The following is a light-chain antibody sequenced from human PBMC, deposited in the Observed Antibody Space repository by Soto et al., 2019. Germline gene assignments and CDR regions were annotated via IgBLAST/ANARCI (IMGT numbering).Light chain of an antibody. CDR2: GAS. Sequence: ELVLTQSPGTLSLSPGARATLSCRASETVAGSYLAWYQQKPGQAPRLLIHGASTRATGIADRFRGSGAGTDFTLTISSLQSDDFGVYYCQQYNNWPRATFGGGTKVDIK. CDR3: QQYNNWPRAT. CDR1: ETVAGSY. J-gene: IGKJ4*01. V-gene: IGKV3-20*01.